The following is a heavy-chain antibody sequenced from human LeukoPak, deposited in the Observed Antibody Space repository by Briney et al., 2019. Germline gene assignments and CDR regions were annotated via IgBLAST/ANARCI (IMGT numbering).Heavy chain of an antibody. J-gene: IGHJ6*02. CDR2: INPSGGST. Sequence: ASVKVSCKASGYTFTSYYMHWVRQAPGQGLEWMGIINPSGGSTSYAQKFQGKVTMTRDTSTSTVYMELSSLRSEDTAVYYCARGAMVRGVSAYYYYGMDVWGQGTTVTVSS. CDR1: GYTFTSYY. CDR3: ARGAMVRGVSAYYYYGMDV. V-gene: IGHV1-46*01. D-gene: IGHD3-10*01.